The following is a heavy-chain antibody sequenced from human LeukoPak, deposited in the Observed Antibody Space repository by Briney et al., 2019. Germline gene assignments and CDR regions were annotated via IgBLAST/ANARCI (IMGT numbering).Heavy chain of an antibody. D-gene: IGHD3-10*02. CDR2: INWNGGST. V-gene: IGHV3-20*04. Sequence: GGSLRLSCAASGFTVDDYGMSWVRQAPGKWLEWVSGINWNGGSTGYADSVKGRFTISRDNAKNSLYLQMNSLRAEDTAVYYCAELGITMIGGVWGKGTTVTISS. CDR3: AELGITMIGGV. J-gene: IGHJ6*04. CDR1: GFTVDDYG.